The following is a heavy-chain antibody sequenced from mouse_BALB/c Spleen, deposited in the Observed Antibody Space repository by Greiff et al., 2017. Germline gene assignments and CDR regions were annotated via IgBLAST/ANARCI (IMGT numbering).Heavy chain of an antibody. J-gene: IGHJ3*01. D-gene: IGHD2-4*01. V-gene: IGHV5-9*03. CDR3: ARYDDYAWFAY. CDR1: GFTFSSYT. Sequence: EVKVVESGGGLVKPGGSLKLSCAASGFTFSSYTMSWVRQTPEKRLEWVATISSGGGNTYYPDSVKGRFTISRDNAKNNLYLQMSSLRSEDTALYYCARYDDYAWFAYWGQGTLVTVSA. CDR2: ISSGGGNT.